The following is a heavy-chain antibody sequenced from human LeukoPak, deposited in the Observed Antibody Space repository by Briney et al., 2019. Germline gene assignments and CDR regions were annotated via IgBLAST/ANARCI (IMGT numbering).Heavy chain of an antibody. J-gene: IGHJ4*02. Sequence: PSETLSLTCTVSGGSISSYYWTWIRQPAGKGLEWIGRMYASGSTDYNPSLKSRVTISVDTSKNQFSLKLSSVTAADTAVYYCARQLVVPAAMLDYWGQGTLVTVSS. V-gene: IGHV4-4*07. CDR1: GGSISSYY. CDR2: MYASGST. CDR3: ARQLVVPAAMLDY. D-gene: IGHD2-2*01.